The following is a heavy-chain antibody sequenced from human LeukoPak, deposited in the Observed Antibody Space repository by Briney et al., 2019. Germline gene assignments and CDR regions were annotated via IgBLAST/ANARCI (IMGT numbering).Heavy chain of an antibody. V-gene: IGHV4-4*08. CDR3: ARGRDGYNFLNRGEYYYFDY. D-gene: IGHD5-24*01. Sequence: SETLSLTCTVSDDSITIYYWSWIRQPPGKGLEWIGRFYTSGSTNYNPSLKSRVTISVDTSKNQFSLKLNSVTAADTAVYYCARGRDGYNFLNRGEYYYFDYWGQGTLVTVSS. J-gene: IGHJ4*02. CDR2: FYTSGST. CDR1: DDSITIYY.